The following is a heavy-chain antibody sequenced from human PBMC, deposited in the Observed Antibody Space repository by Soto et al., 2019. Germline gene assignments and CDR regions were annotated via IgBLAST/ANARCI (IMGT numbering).Heavy chain of an antibody. CDR2: IYYSGST. CDR3: AGRWGANFDY. D-gene: IGHD3-16*01. CDR1: GGSISSGGYY. J-gene: IGHJ4*02. V-gene: IGHV4-31*03. Sequence: HSETLSLTCTVSGGSISSGGYYWSWIRQHPGKGLEWIGYIYYSGSTYYNPSLKSRVTISVDTSKNQFSLKLSSVTAADTAVYYCAGRWGANFDYWGQGTLVTVSS.